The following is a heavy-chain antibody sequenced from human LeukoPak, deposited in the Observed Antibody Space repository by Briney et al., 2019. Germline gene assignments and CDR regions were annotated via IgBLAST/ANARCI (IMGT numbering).Heavy chain of an antibody. CDR2: INPNSGGT. V-gene: IGHV1-2*02. D-gene: IGHD4-11*01. CDR3: ARDDYSNSNFDC. CDR1: GYTFTGYY. Sequence: AASVKVSCKASGYTFTGYYMHWVRQAPGQGLEWMGWINPNSGGTNYAQKFQGRVTMTRDTSISTAYMELSRLRSDDTAVYYCARDDYSNSNFDCWGQGTLVTVSS. J-gene: IGHJ4*02.